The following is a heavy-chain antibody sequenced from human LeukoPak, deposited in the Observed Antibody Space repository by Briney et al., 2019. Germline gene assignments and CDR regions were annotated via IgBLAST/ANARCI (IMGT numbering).Heavy chain of an antibody. CDR3: ARSGSTYYDFWSGYVDLAKY. V-gene: IGHV1-8*01. CDR2: MNPNSGKT. D-gene: IGHD3-3*01. Sequence: RASVKVSCKASGYTFTSYDIKWVRQATGQGLEWRVWMNPNSGKTGYAQNFQGKATMTRTTPISTAYLELSSLRSADTAVYYCARSGSTYYDFWSGYVDLAKYWGQGTLVTVSS. CDR1: GYTFTSYD. J-gene: IGHJ4*02.